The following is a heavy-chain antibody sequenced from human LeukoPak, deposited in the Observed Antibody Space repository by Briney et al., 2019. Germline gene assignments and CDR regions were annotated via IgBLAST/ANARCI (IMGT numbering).Heavy chain of an antibody. CDR3: ARELQTTYYLGSTYRILFYFDY. CDR1: GFKFSAYW. V-gene: IGHV3-7*01. J-gene: IGHJ4*02. CDR2: IKGDGTEK. D-gene: IGHD3-10*01. Sequence: PGGSLRLSCAASGFKFSAYWMSWVRQAPGKGLEWVANIKGDGTEKYYVDSEKGRFTISRDNSKNSLYLQMDSLRAEDTAVYYCARELQTTYYLGSTYRILFYFDYWGQGVLVPVSS.